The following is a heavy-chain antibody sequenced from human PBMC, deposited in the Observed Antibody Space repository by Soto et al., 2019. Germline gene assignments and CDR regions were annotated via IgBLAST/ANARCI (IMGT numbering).Heavy chain of an antibody. Sequence: GESLKISCKGSGYSFTSYWIGWVRQMPGKGLEWMGIIYPGDSDTRYSPSFQGQVTISADKSISTAYLQMNSLRDEDSAVYYCAKVKLWFGELLYSMDVWGQGTTVTVSS. CDR3: AKVKLWFGELLYSMDV. D-gene: IGHD3-10*01. CDR1: GYSFTSYW. J-gene: IGHJ6*02. CDR2: IYPGDSDT. V-gene: IGHV5-51*01.